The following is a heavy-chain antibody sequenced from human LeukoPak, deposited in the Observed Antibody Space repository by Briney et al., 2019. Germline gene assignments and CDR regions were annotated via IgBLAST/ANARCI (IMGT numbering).Heavy chain of an antibody. V-gene: IGHV1-18*01. J-gene: IGHJ5*02. CDR3: ARDRGGNWFDP. CDR2: ISAYNGAT. CDR1: GYTFTSYY. D-gene: IGHD3-10*01. Sequence: ASVKVSCKTSGYTFTSYYINWVRQAPGQGLEWMGWISAYNGATYYTQEFQGRVTMTIDTSTSTSYMDLRSLRSDDTAVYYCARDRGGNWFDPWGQGTLVTVSS.